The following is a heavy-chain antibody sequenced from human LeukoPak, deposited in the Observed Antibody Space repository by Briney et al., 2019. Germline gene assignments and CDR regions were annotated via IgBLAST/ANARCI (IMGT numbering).Heavy chain of an antibody. D-gene: IGHD3-10*01. Sequence: GGSLRLSCTASGFTVSSKYMSWVRQAPGKGLEWVSVIYSGGNTYYADSVKGRFTISRDNSKNTLYLQMYSLTAEDTAVYYCASGRYGSGRKTSPFDYWGQGTLVTVSS. V-gene: IGHV3-66*01. J-gene: IGHJ4*02. CDR1: GFTVSSKY. CDR3: ASGRYGSGRKTSPFDY. CDR2: IYSGGNT.